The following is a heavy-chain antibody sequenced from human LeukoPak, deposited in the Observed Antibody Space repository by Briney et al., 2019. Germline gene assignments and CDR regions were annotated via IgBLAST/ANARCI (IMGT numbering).Heavy chain of an antibody. J-gene: IGHJ4*02. Sequence: GGSLRLSCAASGFTFSSYAMSWVRQAPGKGLEWVSAISGSGGSTYYADSVKGRFTISRDNSKNTLYLQMNSLRAEDTAVYYCAKDLTARMVGATSDYWGQGTLVTVSS. V-gene: IGHV3-23*01. D-gene: IGHD1-26*01. CDR2: ISGSGGST. CDR1: GFTFSSYA. CDR3: AKDLTARMVGATSDY.